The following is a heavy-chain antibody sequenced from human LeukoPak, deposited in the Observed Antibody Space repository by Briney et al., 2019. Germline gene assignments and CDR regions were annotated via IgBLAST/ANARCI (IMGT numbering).Heavy chain of an antibody. CDR3: ARTRSGSMVQGWPFDP. Sequence: GGSLRLSCAASGFTFSSYEMNWVRQAPGKGLEWVSYISSSGSTIYYADSVKGRFTISRDNAKNSLYLQMNSLRAEDTAVYYCARTRSGSMVQGWPFDPWGQGTLVTVSS. D-gene: IGHD3-10*01. V-gene: IGHV3-48*03. J-gene: IGHJ5*02. CDR1: GFTFSSYE. CDR2: ISSSGSTI.